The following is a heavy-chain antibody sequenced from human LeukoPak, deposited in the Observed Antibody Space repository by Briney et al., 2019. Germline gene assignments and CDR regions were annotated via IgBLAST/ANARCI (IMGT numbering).Heavy chain of an antibody. CDR3: AKSAYDSHQIDY. V-gene: IGHV5-51*01. J-gene: IGHJ4*02. D-gene: IGHD2-8*01. Sequence: GESLKISCKASGYIFTNYWIGWVRQMPGEGLEWMGSIHPGDSDIRYRPSFQGQVTISADKSINTAYLQWSSLKASDTAMYFCAKSAYDSHQIDYWGQGTLVTVSS. CDR2: IHPGDSDI. CDR1: GYIFTNYW.